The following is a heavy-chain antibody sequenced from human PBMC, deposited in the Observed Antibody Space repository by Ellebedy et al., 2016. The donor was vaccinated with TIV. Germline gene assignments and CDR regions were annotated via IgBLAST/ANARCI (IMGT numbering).Heavy chain of an antibody. CDR1: GFTFSSYS. CDR3: ARRGSPRGYYYGMDV. J-gene: IGHJ6*02. D-gene: IGHD3-10*01. V-gene: IGHV3-48*02. Sequence: GESLKISCAASGFTFSSYSMNWVRQAPGKGLEWVSYISSSSSTIYYADSVKGRFTISRDNAKNSLYLQMNSLRDEDTAVYYCARRGSPRGYYYGMDVWGQGTTVTVSS. CDR2: ISSSSSTI.